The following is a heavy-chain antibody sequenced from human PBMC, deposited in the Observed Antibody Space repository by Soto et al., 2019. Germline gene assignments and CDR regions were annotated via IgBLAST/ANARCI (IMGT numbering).Heavy chain of an antibody. V-gene: IGHV3-23*01. D-gene: IGHD2-21*02. CDR2: ISGSGGSA. J-gene: IGHJ4*02. CDR3: AKDWCSGDCGYYFDY. CDR1: GFSFSSQA. Sequence: EVQLLESGGGLVQPGGSLRLSCAASGFSFSSQAMSWVRQAPGKGLEWVSAISGSGGSAYYADSVKGRFTISRDNSKNTPYLQMNSPRAEDTAVYYCAKDWCSGDCGYYFDYWGQGALVTVSS.